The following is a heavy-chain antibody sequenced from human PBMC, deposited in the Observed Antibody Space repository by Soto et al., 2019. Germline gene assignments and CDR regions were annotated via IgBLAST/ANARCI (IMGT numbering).Heavy chain of an antibody. D-gene: IGHD3-3*01. V-gene: IGHV4-30-4*08. CDR1: GASTVSHYH. Sequence: PSETLSLTCSVSGASTVSHYHWTWIRQPPGKGLEWMGYIFNSGTTFYHPSLTSRLSISMDTSGNHFSLKLSSVTAADTAVYYCARVPSNNDFWSGYYPIGFDYWGQGTLVTVSS. CDR2: IFNSGTT. CDR3: ARVPSNNDFWSGYYPIGFDY. J-gene: IGHJ4*02.